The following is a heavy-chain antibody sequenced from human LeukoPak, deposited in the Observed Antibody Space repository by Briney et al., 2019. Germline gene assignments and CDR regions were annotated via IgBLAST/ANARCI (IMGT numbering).Heavy chain of an antibody. D-gene: IGHD6-13*01. J-gene: IGHJ4*02. CDR1: GFTFSDHY. V-gene: IGHV3-72*01. Sequence: PGGSLRLSCAASGFTFSDHYMDWVRQAPGKGLEWVGRTKNKGNSYVTIYAASVKGRFTISRDASNNSLYLQMNSLKTEDTAVYYCTRGRQQQLDPLDYWGQGTLVTVSS. CDR2: TKNKGNSYVT. CDR3: TRGRQQQLDPLDY.